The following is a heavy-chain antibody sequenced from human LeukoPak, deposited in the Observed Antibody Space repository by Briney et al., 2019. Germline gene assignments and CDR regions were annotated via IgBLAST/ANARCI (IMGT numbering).Heavy chain of an antibody. CDR3: ARVYVTMVRGARSYYFDY. CDR1: GYTFTGYY. D-gene: IGHD3-10*01. J-gene: IGHJ4*02. Sequence: GASVKVSCKASGYTFTGYYMHWVRQAPGQGLEWMGWINPNSGGTNYAQKFQGRVTMTRDTSISTAYMELSRLRSDDTAVYYCARVYVTMVRGARSYYFDYWGQGTLVTVSS. CDR2: INPNSGGT. V-gene: IGHV1-2*02.